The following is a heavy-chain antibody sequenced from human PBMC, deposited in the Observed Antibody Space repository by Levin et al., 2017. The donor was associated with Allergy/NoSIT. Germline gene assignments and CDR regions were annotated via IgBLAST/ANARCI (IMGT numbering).Heavy chain of an antibody. CDR2: INPSGGST. J-gene: IGHJ6*02. D-gene: IGHD4-23*01. V-gene: IGHV1-46*01. CDR1: GYTFTSYY. Sequence: GESLKISCKASGYTFTSYYMHWVRQAPGQGLEWMGIINPSGGSTSYAQKFQGRVTMTRDTSTSTVYMELSSLRSEDTAVYYCARDGLKPVYDYGGKLYYYGMDVWGQGTTVTVSS. CDR3: ARDGLKPVYDYGGKLYYYGMDV.